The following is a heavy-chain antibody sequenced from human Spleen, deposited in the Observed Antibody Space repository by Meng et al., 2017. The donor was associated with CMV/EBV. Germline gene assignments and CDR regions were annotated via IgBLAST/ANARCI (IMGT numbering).Heavy chain of an antibody. D-gene: IGHD3-10*01. CDR3: AHSHYYGSGSSYYFDY. J-gene: IGHJ4*02. Sequence: SKDSAPTLSTPPHTLTLTFTFSGVPLSTSGVGVVWTRQPPGKALEWLALIYWDDDKRYSPSLKSRLTITKDTSKNQVVLTMTNMDPVDTATYYCAHSHYYGSGSSYYFDYWGQGTLVTVSS. V-gene: IGHV2-5*02. CDR1: GVPLSTSGVG. CDR2: IYWDDDK.